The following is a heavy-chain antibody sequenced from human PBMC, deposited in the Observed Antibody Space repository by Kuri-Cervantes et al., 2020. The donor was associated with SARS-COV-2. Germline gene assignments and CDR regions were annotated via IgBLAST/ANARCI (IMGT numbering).Heavy chain of an antibody. J-gene: IGHJ3*02. CDR1: GFTFSSYG. V-gene: IGHV3-33*01. CDR3: ARSSLLWTASDAFDI. CDR2: IWYDGSNK. Sequence: GGSLRLSCAASGFTFSSYGMHWVRQAPGKGLEWVAVIWYDGSNKYYADSVKGRFTISRDNSKNTLYLQMNSLRAEDTAVYYCARSSLLWTASDAFDIWGQGTMVTVSS. D-gene: IGHD3-10*01.